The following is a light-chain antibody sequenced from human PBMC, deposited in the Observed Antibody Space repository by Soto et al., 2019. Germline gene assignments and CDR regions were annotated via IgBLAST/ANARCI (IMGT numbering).Light chain of an antibody. CDR3: QQYNTYSHLT. J-gene: IGKJ4*01. V-gene: IGKV1-5*01. Sequence: DIPMSQSPSTLSASVGDRVTITCRASQSISSWLAWYQQKPGKAPKLLIYDASSLESGVPSRFSGSGSGTEFTITISSLQPDDFATYYCQQYNTYSHLTFGGGTKVEIK. CDR2: DAS. CDR1: QSISSW.